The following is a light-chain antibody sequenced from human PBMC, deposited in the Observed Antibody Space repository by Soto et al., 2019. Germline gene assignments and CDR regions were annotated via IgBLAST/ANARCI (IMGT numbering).Light chain of an antibody. V-gene: IGKV1-33*01. J-gene: IGKJ5*01. CDR1: QDISNY. Sequence: DIQMTQSPSSLSASVGDRVTITCQASQDISNYLNWYQQKPGKAPKLLIYDASNLETGVPSRFSGSGSGTDFTFTISSLQPEDIATYYWQQYDNLPITFGQGTRLVIK. CDR2: DAS. CDR3: QQYDNLPIT.